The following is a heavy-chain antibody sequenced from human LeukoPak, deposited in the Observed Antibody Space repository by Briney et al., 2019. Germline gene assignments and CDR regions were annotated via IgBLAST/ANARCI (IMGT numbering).Heavy chain of an antibody. D-gene: IGHD5-18*01. J-gene: IGHJ4*02. Sequence: GGSLRLSCAASGFSFSTYGLHWVRQAPGKGLEYVSAITPNGGSTYYANSVKGRFTISRDNSKNMLYLQMGSLTTEDMAVYYCARVTYGYDYWGQGTLVTVSS. CDR3: ARVTYGYDY. V-gene: IGHV3-64*01. CDR1: GFSFSTYG. CDR2: ITPNGGST.